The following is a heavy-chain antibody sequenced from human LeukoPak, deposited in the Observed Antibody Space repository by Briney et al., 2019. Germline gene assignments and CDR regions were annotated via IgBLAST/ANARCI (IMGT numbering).Heavy chain of an antibody. V-gene: IGHV3-7*01. D-gene: IGHD4-4*01. J-gene: IGHJ4*02. CDR2: INHDGSVK. Sequence: GGSLRLSCVASGFTFSSSWMAWVRQAPGKGLQWVANINHDGSVKNYVGSVKGRFAISRDNAQNSFYLQMSSLETDDTAVYYCAKGSYSKGDYWGQGTLVTVSS. CDR1: GFTFSSSW. CDR3: AKGSYSKGDY.